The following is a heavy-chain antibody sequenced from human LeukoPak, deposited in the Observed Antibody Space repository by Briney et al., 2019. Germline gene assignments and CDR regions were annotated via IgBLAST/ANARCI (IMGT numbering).Heavy chain of an antibody. CDR3: AADFRRGYSYGS. CDR2: LVVVSGKR. J-gene: IGHJ5*02. D-gene: IGHD5-18*01. V-gene: IGHV1-58*02. CDR1: GVTFPISA. Sequence: SGQVSCNACGVTFPISAMERVRGARGQRHEWRGWLVVVSGKRNYPQKSQERVTITRDMSTSTAYMELSSLRSEDTAVYYCAADFRRGYSYGSWGQGTLVTVSS.